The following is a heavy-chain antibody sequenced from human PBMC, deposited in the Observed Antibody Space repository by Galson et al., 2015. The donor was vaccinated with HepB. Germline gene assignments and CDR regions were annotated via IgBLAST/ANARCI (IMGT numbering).Heavy chain of an antibody. Sequence: VKVSCKVSGYTFTDYYMHWVQQAPGKGLEWMGLVDPEDGETIYAEKFQGRVTITADTSTDTAYMELSSLRSEDTAVYYCATVASAVAAWAIDYWGQGTLVTVSS. J-gene: IGHJ4*02. CDR2: VDPEDGET. CDR1: GYTFTDYY. V-gene: IGHV1-69-2*01. D-gene: IGHD6-19*01. CDR3: ATVASAVAAWAIDY.